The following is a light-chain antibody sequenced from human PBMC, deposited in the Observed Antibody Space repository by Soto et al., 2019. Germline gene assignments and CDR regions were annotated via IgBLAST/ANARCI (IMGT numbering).Light chain of an antibody. V-gene: IGKV3D-20*02. CDR2: GAS. J-gene: IGKJ1*01. Sequence: EIVLTQSPATLSLSPGERATLSCRASQSVKSSYLAWYQQKPGQAPRLLIYGASSRATGIPDRFSGSGSGTDFTLKISRVEAEDVGVYYCTQGTHWPPWTFGQGTKVDIK. CDR1: QSVKSSY. CDR3: TQGTHWPPWT.